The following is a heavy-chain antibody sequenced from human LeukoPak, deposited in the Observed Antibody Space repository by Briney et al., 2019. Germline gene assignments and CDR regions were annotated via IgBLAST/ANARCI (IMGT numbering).Heavy chain of an antibody. V-gene: IGHV4-59*01. J-gene: IGHJ2*01. CDR3: ARYWGVQLWPHWYFDL. Sequence: SETLSLTCTVSGGSISSYYWSWFRQTPGMGPEWIGYIYYSGSTKYNPSLKSRVTISVDRSKNQFSLKLNSVTAADTAVYYCARYWGVQLWPHWYFDLWGRGSLVTVSS. D-gene: IGHD5-18*01. CDR2: IYYSGST. CDR1: GGSISSYY.